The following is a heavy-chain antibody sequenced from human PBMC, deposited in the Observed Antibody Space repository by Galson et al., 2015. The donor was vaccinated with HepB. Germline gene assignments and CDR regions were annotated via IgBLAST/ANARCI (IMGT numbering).Heavy chain of an antibody. CDR1: GFIFSDYY. V-gene: IGHV3-11*01. D-gene: IGHD6-13*01. J-gene: IGHJ5*02. CDR3: ARDAIAAAGAYNWFDP. Sequence: SLRLSCAASGFIFSDYYMSWIRQTPGKGLEWVSYTTGSGDTMFYADSVRGRFTVSRDNAKNSLYLQMNSLRAEDTAVYYCARDAIAAAGAYNWFDPWGQGTLVTVSS. CDR2: TTGSGDTM.